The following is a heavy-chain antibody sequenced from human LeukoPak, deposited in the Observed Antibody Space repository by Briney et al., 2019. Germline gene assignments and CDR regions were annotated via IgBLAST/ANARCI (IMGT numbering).Heavy chain of an antibody. CDR2: INPNSGGT. V-gene: IGHV1-2*02. J-gene: IGHJ3*02. D-gene: IGHD3-22*01. CDR1: GDTFTGNY. CDR3: ARVSARDYYDSSGYPNAFDI. Sequence: ASLKVSCKASGDTFTGNYMHWVRHGPGQGVEWMGWINPNSGGTNYAQKFQGRVTMTRDTSISTAYMELSRLRSDDTAVYYCARVSARDYYDSSGYPNAFDIWGQGTMVTVSS.